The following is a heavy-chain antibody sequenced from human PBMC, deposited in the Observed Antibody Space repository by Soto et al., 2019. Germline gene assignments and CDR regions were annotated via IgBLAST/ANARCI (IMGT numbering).Heavy chain of an antibody. Sequence: GGSLRLSCAASGFTFSSYAMSWVRQAPGKGLEWVSAISGSGGSTYYADSVKGRFTISREYSKNTLYLQMNSLRAEDTAVYYCAKDPGDYGAFAHFDYWGQGTLVTVSS. CDR3: AKDPGDYGAFAHFDY. D-gene: IGHD4-17*01. CDR1: GFTFSSYA. V-gene: IGHV3-23*01. J-gene: IGHJ4*02. CDR2: ISGSGGST.